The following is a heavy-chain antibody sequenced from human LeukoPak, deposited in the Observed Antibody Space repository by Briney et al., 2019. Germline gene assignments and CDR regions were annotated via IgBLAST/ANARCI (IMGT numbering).Heavy chain of an antibody. CDR1: GGSISSYY. Sequence: SETLSLTCTVSGGSISSYYWSWIRQPPGKGLEWIGNIYYSGSTNYNPSLKSRVTISVDTSKNQFSLKLSSVTAADTAVYYCARDRPGSLRLGELSPDDAFDIWGQGTMVTVSS. CDR3: ARDRPGSLRLGELSPDDAFDI. V-gene: IGHV4-59*01. CDR2: IYYSGST. J-gene: IGHJ3*02. D-gene: IGHD3-16*02.